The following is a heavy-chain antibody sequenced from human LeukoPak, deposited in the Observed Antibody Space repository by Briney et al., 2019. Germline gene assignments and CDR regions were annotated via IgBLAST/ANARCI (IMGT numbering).Heavy chain of an antibody. V-gene: IGHV1-69*05. Sequence: ASVKVSCXASGGTFSSYAISWVRQAPGQGLEWMGGIIPIFGTANYAQKFQGRVTITTDESTSTAYMELSSLRSEDTAVYYCARSKYYYDSRYFDYWGKGTLVTVSS. CDR2: IIPIFGTA. J-gene: IGHJ4*02. CDR3: ARSKYYYDSRYFDY. CDR1: GGTFSSYA. D-gene: IGHD3-22*01.